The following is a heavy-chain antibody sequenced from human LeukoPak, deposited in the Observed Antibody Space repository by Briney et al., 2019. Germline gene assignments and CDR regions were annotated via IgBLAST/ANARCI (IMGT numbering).Heavy chain of an antibody. CDR3: ARGWGYCSSTSCYFDYYYMDV. V-gene: IGHV3-53*01. CDR1: GFTVSSNY. D-gene: IGHD2-2*01. J-gene: IGHJ6*03. Sequence: PGGSLRLSCAASGFTVSSNYMSWVRQAPGKGLEWVSVIYSGGSTYYADSVKGRFTISGDNSKNTLYLQMNSLRAEDTAVYYCARGWGYCSSTSCYFDYYYMDVWGKGTTVTVSS. CDR2: IYSGGST.